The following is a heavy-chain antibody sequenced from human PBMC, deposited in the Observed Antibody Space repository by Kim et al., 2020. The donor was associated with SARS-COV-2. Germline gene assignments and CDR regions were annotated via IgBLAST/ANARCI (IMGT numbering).Heavy chain of an antibody. CDR2: ISYDGSNK. CDR3: AKDFGFGELSGAFDI. V-gene: IGHV3-30*18. Sequence: GGSLRLSCAASGFTFSSYGMHWVRQAPGKGLEWVAVISYDGSNKYYADSVKGRFTISRDNSKNTLYLQMNSRRAEDTAVYYCAKDFGFGELSGAFDIWGQGTMVTVSS. CDR1: GFTFSSYG. J-gene: IGHJ3*02. D-gene: IGHD3-10*01.